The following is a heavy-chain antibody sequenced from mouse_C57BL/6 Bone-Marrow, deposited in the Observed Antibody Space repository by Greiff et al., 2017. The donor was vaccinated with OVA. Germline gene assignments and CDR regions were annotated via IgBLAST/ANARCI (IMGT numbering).Heavy chain of an antibody. CDR1: GFTITDDY. Sequence: EVQLQQSGAELVRPGASVTLSCTASGFTITDDYMHWVKQRPETGLAWIGWIDPETGDTEYASKFTGKATSTADTSSNTAYLQRSSLTAEDTAVYYFRTVVGAMDYWGQGTSVTVSS. D-gene: IGHD1-1*01. CDR2: IDPETGDT. J-gene: IGHJ4*01. CDR3: RTVVGAMDY. V-gene: IGHV14-4*01.